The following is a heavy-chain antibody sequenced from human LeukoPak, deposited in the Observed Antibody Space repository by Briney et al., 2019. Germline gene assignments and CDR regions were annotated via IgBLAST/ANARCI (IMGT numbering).Heavy chain of an antibody. Sequence: GGSLRLSCAASGFTFSDYYMSWIRQAPGKGLEWVSYISSSGSTIYYADSVKGRFTISRDNAKNSLYLQMNSLRAEDTAVYYCAKDIWFGELSLPFDYWGQGTLVTVSS. J-gene: IGHJ4*02. CDR1: GFTFSDYY. CDR3: AKDIWFGELSLPFDY. D-gene: IGHD3-10*01. CDR2: ISSSGSTI. V-gene: IGHV3-11*01.